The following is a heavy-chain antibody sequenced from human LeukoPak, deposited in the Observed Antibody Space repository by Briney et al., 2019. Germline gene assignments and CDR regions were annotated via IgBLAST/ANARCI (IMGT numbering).Heavy chain of an antibody. V-gene: IGHV3-66*02. CDR2: IYSGGDT. CDR1: GFTVSGNY. J-gene: IGHJ3*01. D-gene: IGHD2-2*01. CDR3: ATRYCSGTSCFRGAFDV. Sequence: GGSLRLSCAASGFTVSGNYMSWVRQAPGKGLEWVSLIYSGGDTYYADSVKGRFTISRDNTQNTLYLQMNNLRPDDTAVYYCATRYCSGTSCFRGAFDVWGQGTMVTVSS.